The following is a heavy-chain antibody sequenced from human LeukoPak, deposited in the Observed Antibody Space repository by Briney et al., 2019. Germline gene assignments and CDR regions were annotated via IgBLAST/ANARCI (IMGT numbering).Heavy chain of an antibody. V-gene: IGHV3-23*01. CDR2: ISGSGGST. CDR3: AEWNSVYWYFDL. Sequence: GGSLRLSCAASGFTVRSNHMSWVRQVPEKGLEWVSGISGSGGSTYYADSVKGRFTISRDNSKNTLHLQMNSLRAEDTALYYCAEWNSVYWYFDLWGRGTLVTVSS. J-gene: IGHJ2*01. D-gene: IGHD1-1*01. CDR1: GFTVRSNH.